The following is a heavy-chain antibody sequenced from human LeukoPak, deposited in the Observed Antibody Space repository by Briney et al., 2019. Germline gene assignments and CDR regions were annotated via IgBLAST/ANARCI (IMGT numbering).Heavy chain of an antibody. J-gene: IGHJ6*03. D-gene: IGHD6-19*01. CDR1: GFTFSSYE. CDR2: ISSSGSTI. CDR3: ARDGGQWALGYYMDV. Sequence: GGSLRLSCAASGFTFSSYEMNWVRQAPGKGLEWVSYISSSGSTIYYADSVKGRFTISRDNAKNSLYLQMNSLRAEDTAVYYCARDGGQWALGYYMDVWGKGTTVTVSS. V-gene: IGHV3-48*03.